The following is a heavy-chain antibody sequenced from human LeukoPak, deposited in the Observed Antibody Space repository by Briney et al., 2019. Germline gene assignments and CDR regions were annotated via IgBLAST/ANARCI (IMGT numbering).Heavy chain of an antibody. CDR1: GGSISSGGYS. J-gene: IGHJ2*01. V-gene: IGHV4-30-2*01. CDR2: IYHSGST. Sequence: SQTLSLTCAVSGGSISSGGYSWSWIRQPPGKGLEWIVYIYHSGSTYYNPSLKSQFTISVDRSKNQFSLKLSSVTAADTAVYYCARDRDGYNYWYFDLWGRGTLVTVSS. CDR3: ARDRDGYNYWYFDL. D-gene: IGHD5-12*01.